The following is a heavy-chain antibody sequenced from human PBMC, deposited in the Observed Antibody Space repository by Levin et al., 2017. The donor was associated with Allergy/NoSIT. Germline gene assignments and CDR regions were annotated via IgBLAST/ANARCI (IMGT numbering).Heavy chain of an antibody. CDR1: GGSISSYY. D-gene: IGHD3-22*01. CDR3: AGIHRVPYYSDSSGYFDY. CDR2: IYTSGST. Sequence: SETLSLTCTVSGGSISSYYWSWIRQPAGKGLEWIGRIYTSGSTNYNPSLKSRVTMSVDTSKKHFSLQLRSMTAADTAVYCCAGIHRVPYYSDSSGYFDYWGQGTLVTV. J-gene: IGHJ4*02. V-gene: IGHV4-4*07.